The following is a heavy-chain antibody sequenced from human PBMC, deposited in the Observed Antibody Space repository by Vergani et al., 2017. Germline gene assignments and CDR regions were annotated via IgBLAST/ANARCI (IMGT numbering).Heavy chain of an antibody. CDR2: ISSGASTV. CDR1: GFKFSDHY. V-gene: IGHV3-11*04. J-gene: IGHJ6*02. D-gene: IGHD1-1*01. Sequence: LEESGGGSVNPGGSLRLSCAASGFKFSDHYMSWIRQAPGKGLEWVSHISSGASTVSYTDSVTGRFTVSRDNANNSLTLEMATLRVEDAAVYYCAKNPGISTTRHYYAMDVWSQGTTVTVTS. CDR3: AKNPGISTTRHYYAMDV.